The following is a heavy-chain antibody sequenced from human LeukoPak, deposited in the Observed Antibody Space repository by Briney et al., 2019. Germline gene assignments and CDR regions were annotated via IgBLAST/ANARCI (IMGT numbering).Heavy chain of an antibody. V-gene: IGHV3-21*04. J-gene: IGHJ4*02. CDR3: AKGVRYSSGWRFDY. Sequence: GGSLRLSCAASGFTFSSYSMNWVRQAPGKGLEWVSSITSSGRYIYYADSVKGRFTISRDNSKNTLYLQMNSLRAEDTAVYYCAKGVRYSSGWRFDYWGQGTLVTVSS. CDR1: GFTFSSYS. D-gene: IGHD6-19*01. CDR2: ITSSGRYI.